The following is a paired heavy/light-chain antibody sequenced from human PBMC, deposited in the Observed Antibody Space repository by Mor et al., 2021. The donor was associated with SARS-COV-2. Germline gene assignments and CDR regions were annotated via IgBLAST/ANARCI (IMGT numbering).Light chain of an antibody. J-gene: IGKJ2*01. CDR2: AAS. Sequence: DIQMTQSPSSLSASVGDSVTITCRASQGIRNDLGWYQQKPGKAPKRLIYAASSLQSGVPSRFSGSGSGTEFTLTISSLQPEDFATYYCLQYNSYPYTFGQGTKLEIK. V-gene: IGKV1-17*01. CDR1: QGIRND. CDR3: LQYNSYPYT.
Heavy chain of an antibody. CDR2: VGGNGVST. D-gene: IGHD2-21*01. V-gene: IGHV3-64D*06. CDR3: VKGGSYGGDDAFDI. J-gene: IGHJ3*02. CDR1: GFTFSSHG. Sequence: EVQLVESGGGLVQPGGSLRLSCSASGFTFSSHGMHWVRQAPGKGLEFVSFVGGNGVSTRYADSVKGRFTISRDNSKNTLYLQMSSLRPEDTAVYYCVKGGSYGGDDAFDIWGQGTMVTVSS.